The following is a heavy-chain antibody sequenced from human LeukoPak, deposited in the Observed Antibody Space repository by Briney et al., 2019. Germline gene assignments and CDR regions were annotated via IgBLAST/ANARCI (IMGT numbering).Heavy chain of an antibody. CDR1: GFTVSSKY. Sequence: GGSLRLSCAASGFTVSSKYMSWVRQASGKGLEWVSVIYTGETTYYADSVKGRFTISRDNSKNTLYLQMDGLRVEDTAVYYCAKVGAVAAVENWGQGTLVTVSS. CDR2: IYTGETT. D-gene: IGHD6-19*01. V-gene: IGHV3-66*01. J-gene: IGHJ4*02. CDR3: AKVGAVAAVEN.